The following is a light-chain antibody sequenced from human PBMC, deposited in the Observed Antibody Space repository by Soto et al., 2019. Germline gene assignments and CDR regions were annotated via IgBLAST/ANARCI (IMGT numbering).Light chain of an antibody. Sequence: IALTQSPGTLSLSPGERATLSCRARQSVPNSYIAWYQQKSRQAPRLLIYGASRRATGIPDRFSGSGSGTDFTLTISRLAPEDSAMYYCQQYGSSPYNFGQGSKLEIK. CDR3: QQYGSSPYN. CDR1: QSVPNSY. V-gene: IGKV3-20*01. J-gene: IGKJ2*01. CDR2: GAS.